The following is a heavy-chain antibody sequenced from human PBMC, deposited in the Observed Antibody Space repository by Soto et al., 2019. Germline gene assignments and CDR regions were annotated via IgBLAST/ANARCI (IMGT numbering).Heavy chain of an antibody. CDR3: ALKPDILTGYTDYYFDY. Sequence: ASMKVSCKASGGTFSSYTISWVRQAPGQGLEWMGRIIPILGIANYARKFQGRVTITADKSTSTAYMELSSLRSEDTAVYYCALKPDILTGYTDYYFDYWGQGTLVTVSS. V-gene: IGHV1-69*02. D-gene: IGHD3-9*01. CDR1: GGTFSSYT. J-gene: IGHJ4*02. CDR2: IIPILGIA.